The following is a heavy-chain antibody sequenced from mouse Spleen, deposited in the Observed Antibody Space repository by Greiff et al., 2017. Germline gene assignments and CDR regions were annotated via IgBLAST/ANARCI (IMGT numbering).Heavy chain of an antibody. CDR3: VRIDYSNYLYAMDY. J-gene: IGHJ4*01. D-gene: IGHD2-5*01. Sequence: VQLQESGPGLVAPSQSLFITCTVSGFSLTSYEINWVRQPPGKGLEWLGVIWTGGSTNYNSALISSLSISKDNSKSLVFLKMNSLQTDDTAIYYCVRIDYSNYLYAMDYWGQGTSVTVSS. CDR2: IWTGGST. V-gene: IGHV2S3*01. CDR1: GFSLTSYE.